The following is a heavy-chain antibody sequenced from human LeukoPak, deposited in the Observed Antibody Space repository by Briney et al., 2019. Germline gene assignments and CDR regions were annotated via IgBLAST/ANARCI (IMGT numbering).Heavy chain of an antibody. CDR2: ISGSGGST. Sequence: GGSLRLSCAASGFTFSSYGMSWVRQAPGKGLEWVSAISGSGGSTYYADSVKGRFTISRDNSKNTLYLQMNSLRAEDTALYYCARGLVAGTPPDLDYWGQGTLVTVSS. D-gene: IGHD6-19*01. CDR3: ARGLVAGTPPDLDY. CDR1: GFTFSSYG. V-gene: IGHV3-23*01. J-gene: IGHJ4*02.